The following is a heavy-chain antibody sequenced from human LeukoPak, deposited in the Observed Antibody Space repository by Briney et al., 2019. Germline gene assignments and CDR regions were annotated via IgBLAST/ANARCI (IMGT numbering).Heavy chain of an antibody. Sequence: ASVKVSCKASGGTFSSYAISWVRQAPGQGLEWMGGIIPIFGTANYAQKFQGRLTTTRDTSTSTVYMELSSLRSEDTAVYYCARGQYYSDTINYYSRHDAFDIWGQGKMVTVSS. D-gene: IGHD3-22*01. CDR2: IIPIFGTA. V-gene: IGHV1-69*05. CDR1: GGTFSSYA. J-gene: IGHJ3*02. CDR3: ARGQYYSDTINYYSRHDAFDI.